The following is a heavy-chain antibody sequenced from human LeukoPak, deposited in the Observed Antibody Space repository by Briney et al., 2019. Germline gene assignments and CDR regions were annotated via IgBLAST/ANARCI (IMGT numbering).Heavy chain of an antibody. D-gene: IGHD6-19*01. CDR2: ISSSSSYT. V-gene: IGHV3-11*06. Sequence: GGSLRLSCAASGFTFSDYYMSWIRQAPRKGLEWVSYISSSSSYTNYADSVKGRFTISRDNAKNSLYLQMNSLRAEDTAVYYCATSSGWYTYYFDYWGQGTLVTVSS. CDR1: GFTFSDYY. CDR3: ATSSGWYTYYFDY. J-gene: IGHJ4*02.